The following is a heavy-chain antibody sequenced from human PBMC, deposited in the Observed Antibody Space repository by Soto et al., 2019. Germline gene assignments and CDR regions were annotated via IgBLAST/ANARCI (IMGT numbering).Heavy chain of an antibody. J-gene: IGHJ4*02. CDR2: ISYDGSNK. V-gene: IGHV3-30-3*01. Sequence: GGSLRLSCAASGFTFSSYAMHWVRQAPGKGLEWVAVISYDGSNKYYADSVKGRFTISRDNSKNKLYLQMNSLRAEDTAVYYCARDLFGGTPNIKYYFDYWGQGTLVTVSS. CDR3: ARDLFGGTPNIKYYFDY. CDR1: GFTFSSYA. D-gene: IGHD3-16*01.